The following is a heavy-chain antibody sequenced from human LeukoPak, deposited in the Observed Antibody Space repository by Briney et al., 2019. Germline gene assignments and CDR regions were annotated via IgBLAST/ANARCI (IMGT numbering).Heavy chain of an antibody. CDR2: IWYDGSNK. D-gene: IGHD2-15*01. CDR1: GFTFSSYG. CDR3: AKDRHNYVSGSPIDY. Sequence: GGSLRLSCAASGFTFSSYGMHWVRQAPGKGLEWVAVIWYDGSNKYYADSVKGRFTISRDNSKNTLYLQMNSLRAEDTAVYYCAKDRHNYVSGSPIDYWGLGTLVTVSS. V-gene: IGHV3-33*06. J-gene: IGHJ4*02.